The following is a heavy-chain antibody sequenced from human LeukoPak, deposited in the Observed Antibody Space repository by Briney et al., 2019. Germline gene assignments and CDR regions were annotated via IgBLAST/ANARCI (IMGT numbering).Heavy chain of an antibody. CDR1: GGSISSSNW. Sequence: PSGTLSLTCAVSGGSISSSNWWSWVRQSPEKGLEWIGEISHSGSTNYNPSLESRVTMSVDKSKNQFSLSLTSVTAADTAVYFCARDRRFGESNYWGQGTLVTVSS. D-gene: IGHD3-10*01. J-gene: IGHJ4*02. CDR3: ARDRRFGESNY. CDR2: ISHSGST. V-gene: IGHV4-4*02.